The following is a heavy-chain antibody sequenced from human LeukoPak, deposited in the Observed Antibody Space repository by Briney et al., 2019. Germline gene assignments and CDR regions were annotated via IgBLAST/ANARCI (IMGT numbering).Heavy chain of an antibody. V-gene: IGHV4-39*01. CDR2: IYYTGST. Sequence: SETLSLTCTVSGGSISTSSYYWSGIRHPPGRRPEWIGTIYYTGSTYYNPSLKSRVTISVDASKNQFSLILSSVTAADTAVYYCARRPGSGSRHFDYWGQGTLVTVSS. CDR3: ARRPGSGSRHFDY. J-gene: IGHJ4*02. D-gene: IGHD3-10*01. CDR1: GGSISTSSYY.